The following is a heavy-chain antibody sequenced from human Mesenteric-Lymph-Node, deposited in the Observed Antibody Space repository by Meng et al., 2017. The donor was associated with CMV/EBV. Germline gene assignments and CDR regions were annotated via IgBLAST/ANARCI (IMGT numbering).Heavy chain of an antibody. CDR3: AQSREGDRLWFAY. V-gene: IGHV3-33*06. Sequence: GGSLRLSCAASGFTFSSYGMHWVRQAPGKGLEWVAVIWYDGSNKYYADSVKGRFTISRDNSKNTLYLQMNSLRAEDTAVYYCAQSREGDRLWFAYWGQGTLVTVSS. CDR2: IWYDGSNK. CDR1: GFTFSSYG. J-gene: IGHJ4*02. D-gene: IGHD5-18*01.